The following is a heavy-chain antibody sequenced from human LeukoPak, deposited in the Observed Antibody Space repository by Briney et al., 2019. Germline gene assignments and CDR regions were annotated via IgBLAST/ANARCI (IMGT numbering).Heavy chain of an antibody. Sequence: ASVKVSCKASGYTFTSYAMHWVRQAPGQRLEWMGWINAGNGNTKYSQKFQGRVTVTRDTSASTAYMELSSLRSEDTAVYFCATELTGYYKGAFDIWGQGTMVTVSS. CDR3: ATELTGYYKGAFDI. CDR2: INAGNGNT. J-gene: IGHJ3*02. CDR1: GYTFTSYA. D-gene: IGHD3-9*01. V-gene: IGHV1-3*01.